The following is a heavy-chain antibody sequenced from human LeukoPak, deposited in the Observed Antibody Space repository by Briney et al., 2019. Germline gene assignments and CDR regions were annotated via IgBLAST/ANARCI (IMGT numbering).Heavy chain of an antibody. D-gene: IGHD6-6*01. V-gene: IGHV3-7*03. CDR2: IKQDGSEK. Sequence: LRLSCAASGFTFSSYWMSWVRQAPGKGLEWVANIKQDGSEKYYVDSVKGRFTISRDNAKNSLYLQMNSLRAEDTAVYYCARFEYSSSSGAFDIWGQGTMVTVSS. J-gene: IGHJ3*02. CDR3: ARFEYSSSSGAFDI. CDR1: GFTFSSYW.